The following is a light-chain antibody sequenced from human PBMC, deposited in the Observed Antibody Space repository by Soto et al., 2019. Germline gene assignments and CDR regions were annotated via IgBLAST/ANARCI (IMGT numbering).Light chain of an antibody. CDR1: QSISTW. Sequence: DIQMTQSPSTLSASVGDRVTITCRASQSISTWLAWYQQEPGKAPKLLIHKASSLQSGVPSRFSGSGSGTDFTLTISSLHPDDFATYYCQQSYITLWTFGQGTKVEIK. V-gene: IGKV1-5*03. J-gene: IGKJ1*01. CDR3: QQSYITLWT. CDR2: KAS.